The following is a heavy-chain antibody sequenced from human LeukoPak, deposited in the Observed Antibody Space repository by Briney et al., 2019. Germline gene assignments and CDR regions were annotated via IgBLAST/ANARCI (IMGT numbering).Heavy chain of an antibody. CDR3: ARRRSYSSGWDT. CDR2: ICPADSDT. CDR1: GYSFTDYC. J-gene: IGHJ4*02. V-gene: IGHV5-51*01. D-gene: IGHD6-19*01. Sequence: GESLKISCKGSGYSFTDYCIGWVRQMPGKGLEWMGIICPADSDTRYSPSLQGHVTISADKSISTAYLQWSSLKASDTAMYYCARRRSYSSGWDTWGQGTLVTVSS.